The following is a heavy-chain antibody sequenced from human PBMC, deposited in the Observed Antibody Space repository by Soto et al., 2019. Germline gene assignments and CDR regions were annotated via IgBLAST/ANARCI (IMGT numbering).Heavy chain of an antibody. Sequence: QVQLVESGGGVVQPGRSLRLSCAASGFTFSSYGMHWVRQAPGKGLEWVAVISYDGSNKYYADSVKGRFTISRDNSKNTLYLQMNSLRAEDTAVYYCAKDLRQQLGPYYYGMDVWGQGTTVTVSS. CDR3: AKDLRQQLGPYYYGMDV. CDR2: ISYDGSNK. CDR1: GFTFSSYG. J-gene: IGHJ6*02. D-gene: IGHD6-13*01. V-gene: IGHV3-30*18.